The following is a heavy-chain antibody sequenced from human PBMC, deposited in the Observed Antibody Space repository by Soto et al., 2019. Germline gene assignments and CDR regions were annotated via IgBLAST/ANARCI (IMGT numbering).Heavy chain of an antibody. CDR3: AGGAGSNKPFDY. CDR2: VNSDGSTT. J-gene: IGHJ4*02. Sequence: EVQMVESGGGLVQPGGSLRLSCAASGFTFSSFSLHWVRQVSGKGLVWVSRVNSDGSTTAYADSVKGRFTVSRDNAKNPLYLEMDNLRAEDTAVYYCAGGAGSNKPFDYWGQGTLVTVSS. D-gene: IGHD2-2*01. CDR1: GFTFSSFS. V-gene: IGHV3-74*02.